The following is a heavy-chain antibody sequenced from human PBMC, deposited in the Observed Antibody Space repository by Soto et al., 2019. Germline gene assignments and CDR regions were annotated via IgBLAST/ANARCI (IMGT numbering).Heavy chain of an antibody. CDR3: ARHISPLYGSGRSAPTRRASYYFDY. Sequence: SETLSLTCTVSGGSISSSSYYWGWIRQPPGKGLEWIGSIYYSGSTYYNPSLKSRVTISVDTSKNQFSLKLSSVTTADTAVYYCARHISPLYGSGRSAPTRRASYYFDYWGQGTLVTVSS. J-gene: IGHJ4*02. CDR2: IYYSGST. V-gene: IGHV4-39*01. CDR1: GGSISSSSYY. D-gene: IGHD3-10*01.